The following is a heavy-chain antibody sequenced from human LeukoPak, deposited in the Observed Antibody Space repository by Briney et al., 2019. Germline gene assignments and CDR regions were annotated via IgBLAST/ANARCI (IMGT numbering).Heavy chain of an antibody. CDR3: ARSRAPGAADAFDI. Sequence: GESPKISCKGSGYSFTSYWIGWVRQMPGKGLEWMGIIYPGDSDTRYSPSFQGQVTISADKSINTAYLQWSSLKAPDTAMYYCARSRAPGAADAFDIWGQGTMVTVSS. V-gene: IGHV5-51*01. J-gene: IGHJ3*02. CDR1: GYSFTSYW. D-gene: IGHD7-27*01. CDR2: IYPGDSDT.